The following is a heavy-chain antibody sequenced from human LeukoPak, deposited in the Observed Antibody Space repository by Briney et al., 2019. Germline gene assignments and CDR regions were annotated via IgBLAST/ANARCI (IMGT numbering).Heavy chain of an antibody. CDR3: ARELNYDILTGYYDYYMDV. CDR2: IIPIFGTA. V-gene: IGHV1-69*13. Sequence: ASVKVSCKASGGTFSSYAISWVRQAPGQGLEWMGGIIPIFGTANYAQKFQGRVTITADESTSTAYMELSSLRSEDTAVYYCARELNYDILTGYYDYYMDVWGKGTTVTISS. J-gene: IGHJ6*03. CDR1: GGTFSSYA. D-gene: IGHD3-9*01.